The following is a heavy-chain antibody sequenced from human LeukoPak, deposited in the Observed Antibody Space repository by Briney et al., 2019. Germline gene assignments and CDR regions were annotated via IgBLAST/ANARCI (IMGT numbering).Heavy chain of an antibody. J-gene: IGHJ4*02. Sequence: SETLSLTCTVSGGSISSSSYYWGWIRQPPGKGLEWIGSIYYSGSTCYNPSLKSRVTISVDTSKNQFSLKLSSVTAADTAVYYCARDLGSLGGWYSFDYWGQGTLVTVSS. V-gene: IGHV4-39*02. CDR3: ARDLGSLGGWYSFDY. CDR1: GGSISSSSYY. D-gene: IGHD6-19*01. CDR2: IYYSGST.